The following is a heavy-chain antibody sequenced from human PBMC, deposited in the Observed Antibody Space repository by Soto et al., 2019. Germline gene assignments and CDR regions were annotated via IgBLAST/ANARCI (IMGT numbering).Heavy chain of an antibody. CDR3: ARDVMTSVTEDY. Sequence: TGGSLRLSCAASGFTFSRFVMHWVRQAPGKGLGWVAMISQDGSNKNYADSVKGRFTISRDNSRDTLYLEMNSLRPEDTAKYYCARDVMTSVTEDYWGQGTLVTVSS. CDR2: ISQDGSNK. J-gene: IGHJ4*02. CDR1: GFTFSRFV. D-gene: IGHD4-17*01. V-gene: IGHV3-30-3*01.